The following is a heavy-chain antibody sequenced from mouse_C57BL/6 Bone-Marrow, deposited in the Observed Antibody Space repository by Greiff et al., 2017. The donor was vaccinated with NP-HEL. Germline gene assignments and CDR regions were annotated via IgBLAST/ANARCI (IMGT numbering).Heavy chain of an antibody. Sequence: QVQLKESGPGLVAPSQSLSITCTVSGFSLTSYAISWVRQPPGKGLEWLGVIWTGGGTNYNSALKSRLSISKDNSKSQVFLKMNSLQTDDTARYYCARNVVYDYDDSPFAYWGQGTLVTVSA. V-gene: IGHV2-9-1*01. CDR1: GFSLTSYA. CDR3: ARNVVYDYDDSPFAY. D-gene: IGHD2-4*01. J-gene: IGHJ3*01. CDR2: IWTGGGT.